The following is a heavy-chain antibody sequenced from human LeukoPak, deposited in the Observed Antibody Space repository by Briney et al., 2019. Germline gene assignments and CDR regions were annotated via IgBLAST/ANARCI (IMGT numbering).Heavy chain of an antibody. V-gene: IGHV3-53*01. CDR2: IYSDGRT. D-gene: IGHD3-16*01. J-gene: IGHJ4*02. CDR1: GFAVSSTY. CDR3: ARLPRGDY. Sequence: PGGSLRLSCAASGFAVSSTYISWVRQAPGRGLEWVSVIYSDGRTSYADSLKGRFTISRDSSKNTVYLQMNSPRVEDTAVYYCARLPRGDYWGQGTLVTVSS.